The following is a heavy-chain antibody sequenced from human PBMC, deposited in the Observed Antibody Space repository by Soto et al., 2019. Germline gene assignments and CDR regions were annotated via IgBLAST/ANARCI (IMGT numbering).Heavy chain of an antibody. Sequence: EVQLLESGGGLVQPGGSLRLSCAASGFTFSSYAMSWVRQAPGKGLEWVSALSGSGGTTYYADSVKGRFTISRDNSKNTLYLQMNSLRAEDTALYYCAKDRLGATPYYFDYWGQGTLVTVSS. CDR2: LSGSGGTT. J-gene: IGHJ4*02. CDR3: AKDRLGATPYYFDY. V-gene: IGHV3-23*01. D-gene: IGHD1-26*01. CDR1: GFTFSSYA.